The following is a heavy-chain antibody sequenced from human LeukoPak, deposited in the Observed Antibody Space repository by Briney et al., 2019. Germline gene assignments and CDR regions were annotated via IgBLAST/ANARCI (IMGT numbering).Heavy chain of an antibody. J-gene: IGHJ4*02. Sequence: ASVKVSCKASGYTFTIYGISWVRQAPGQGLEWMVWISAYNGNTNYAQKLQGRVTMTTDTSTSTAYMELRSLRSDDTAVYYCARGTHWDYYDSSGYYGYWGQGTLVTVSS. CDR2: ISAYNGNT. D-gene: IGHD3-22*01. CDR1: GYTFTIYG. V-gene: IGHV1-18*01. CDR3: ARGTHWDYYDSSGYYGY.